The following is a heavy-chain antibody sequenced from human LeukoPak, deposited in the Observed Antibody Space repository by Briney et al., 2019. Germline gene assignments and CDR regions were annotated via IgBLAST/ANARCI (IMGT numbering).Heavy chain of an antibody. D-gene: IGHD6-19*01. J-gene: IGHJ4*02. Sequence: GTAEKVSFKSSGFTFTTSAVHGVRQPRGQPGEGIGGIVVGRGNTNYAQKFQERVTITSDMSTSTVYMDLSSQRSEDTAVYYCASPSPNSSGWYFDYWGQGTLVTASS. CDR3: ASPSPNSSGWYFDY. CDR2: IVVGRGNT. CDR1: GFTFTTSA. V-gene: IGHV1-58*01.